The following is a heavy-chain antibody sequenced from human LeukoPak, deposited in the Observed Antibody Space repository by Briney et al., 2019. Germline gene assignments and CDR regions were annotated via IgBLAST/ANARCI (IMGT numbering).Heavy chain of an antibody. CDR2: IYPGDSDT. J-gene: IGHJ6*04. V-gene: IGHV5-51*01. CDR3: ARLQNVFGMDV. D-gene: IGHD1-1*01. Sequence: GESLKISCKGFGYSFSDYWIAWVRQMPGKGLEWMGIIYPGDSDTRYSPSFQGQVTISADKSISTAYLQRSSLKASGTAMYYCARLQNVFGMDVWGKGTTVTVSS. CDR1: GYSFSDYW.